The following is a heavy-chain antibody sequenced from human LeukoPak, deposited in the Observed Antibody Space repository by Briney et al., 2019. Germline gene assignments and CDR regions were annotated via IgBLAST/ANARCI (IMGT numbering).Heavy chain of an antibody. Sequence: GGSLRLSCAASGFTFSSYAMSWVRQAPGKGLEWVSAISGSGGSTYYADSVKGRFTISRDNSKNTLYLQMNSLRAEDTAVYYCAKGQTAGVLRFLEWLPPDAFDIWGQGTMVTVSS. D-gene: IGHD3-3*01. CDR2: ISGSGGST. J-gene: IGHJ3*02. CDR1: GFTFSSYA. CDR3: AKGQTAGVLRFLEWLPPDAFDI. V-gene: IGHV3-23*01.